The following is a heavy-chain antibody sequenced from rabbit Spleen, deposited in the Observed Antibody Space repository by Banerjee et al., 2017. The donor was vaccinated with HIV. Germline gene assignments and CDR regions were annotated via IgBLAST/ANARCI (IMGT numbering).Heavy chain of an antibody. CDR3: ARDSAGREDFNL. D-gene: IGHD4-2*01. CDR2: INTYTGKP. Sequence: LEESGGGLVKPGGTLTLTCTVSGFSFSSNWICWVRQAPGKGLEWIACINTYTGKPVYATWPKGRFTISRTSSTTVTLQMTSLTAADTATYFCARDSAGREDFNLWGPGTLVTVS. J-gene: IGHJ4*01. V-gene: IGHV1S45*01. CDR1: GFSFSSNW.